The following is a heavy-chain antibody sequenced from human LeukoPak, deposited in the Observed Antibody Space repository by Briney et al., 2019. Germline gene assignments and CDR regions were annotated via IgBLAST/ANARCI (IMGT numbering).Heavy chain of an antibody. D-gene: IGHD1-26*01. CDR1: GFTFSSYA. V-gene: IGHV3-23*01. CDR2: ISGSGGST. Sequence: GGSLRLSCAASGFTFSSYAMSWVRQAPGKGLEWVSAISGSGGSTYYADSVKGRFTISRDNSKNTLYLQMNSLRAEDTAVYYCAGHGSGSYPWALFDYWGQGTLVTVSS. J-gene: IGHJ4*02. CDR3: AGHGSGSYPWALFDY.